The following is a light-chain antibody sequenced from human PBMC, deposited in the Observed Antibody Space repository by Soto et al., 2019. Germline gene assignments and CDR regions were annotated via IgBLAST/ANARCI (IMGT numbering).Light chain of an antibody. V-gene: IGKV3-15*01. CDR2: GAS. CDR3: QQYNNWPQT. Sequence: EIVMTQSPATLSVSPGERATLSCRASQSVSSNLAWYQQKPGQAPRLLIYGASTRATGIPARFSGSGSGTEFTLTISSLQSEDFAVYCCQQYNNWPQTFGQGNQVEIK. CDR1: QSVSSN. J-gene: IGKJ1*01.